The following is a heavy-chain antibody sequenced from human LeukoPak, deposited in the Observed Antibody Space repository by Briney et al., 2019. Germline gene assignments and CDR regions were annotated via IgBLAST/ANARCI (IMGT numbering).Heavy chain of an antibody. D-gene: IGHD3-10*01. CDR1: GEPSRVNFNRYW. V-gene: IGHV3-7*02. CDR2: IKEDGSAK. Sequence: GGSLRLSCVASGEPSRVNFNRYWMSWVRQAPGKGLEWVANIKEDGSAKNYVDSVKGRFTISRDNAKNSLYLQMNSLRAEDTAVYYCAKNGGPHGMDVWGQGTTITVSS. J-gene: IGHJ6*02. CDR3: AKNGGPHGMDV.